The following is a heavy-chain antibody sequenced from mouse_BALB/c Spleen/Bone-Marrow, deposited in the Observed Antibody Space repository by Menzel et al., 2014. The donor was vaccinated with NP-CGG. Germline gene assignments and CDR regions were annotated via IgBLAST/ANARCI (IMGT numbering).Heavy chain of an antibody. CDR3: ARDVGYGNYFVY. CDR1: GFTFSDFY. V-gene: IGHV7-1*02. Sequence: VQLKDSGGGLVQPGDSLRLSCATSGFTFSDFYMEWVRQPPGKRLKWIAASRNKAKYYTTEYSASVKGRFIVSRDTSQSVLYLQMNALRAEDTAIYYCARDVGYGNYFVYWGQGTLVTVSA. CDR2: SRNKAKYYTT. J-gene: IGHJ3*01. D-gene: IGHD2-10*02.